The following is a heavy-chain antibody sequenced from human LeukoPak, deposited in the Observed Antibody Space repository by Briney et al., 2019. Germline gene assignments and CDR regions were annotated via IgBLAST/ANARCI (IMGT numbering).Heavy chain of an antibody. CDR2: IKQDGSEK. CDR1: GFTFSSYW. V-gene: IGHV3-7*03. Sequence: GGSLRLSCAASGFTFSSYWMSWVRQAPGKGLEWVANIKQDGSEKYYVDSVKGRFTISRDNAKNSLYLQMNSLRAEDTAVYYCARDRGGYNWNDVDAFDIWGQGTMVTVSS. J-gene: IGHJ3*02. CDR3: ARDRGGYNWNDVDAFDI. D-gene: IGHD1-1*01.